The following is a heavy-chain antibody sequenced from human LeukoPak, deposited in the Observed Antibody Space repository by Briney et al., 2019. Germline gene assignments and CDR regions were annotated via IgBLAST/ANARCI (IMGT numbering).Heavy chain of an antibody. CDR1: GGSIGSYS. J-gene: IGHJ3*02. V-gene: IGHV4-59*08. CDR2: VYYSGST. CDR3: ARLKARDAFDI. Sequence: PSETLSLTCNVSGGSIGSYSWNWIRQSPGTGLEWIGYVYYSGSTMYNPSLRSRVTISVDTSKNQFSLKLSSVTAADTAVYYCARLKARDAFDIWGQGTMVTVSS.